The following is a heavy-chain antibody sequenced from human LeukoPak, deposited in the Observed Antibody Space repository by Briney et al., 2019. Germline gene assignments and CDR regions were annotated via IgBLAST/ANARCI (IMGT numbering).Heavy chain of an antibody. D-gene: IGHD3-10*01. Sequence: PGGSLRLSCAASGFTFSSYAMSWVRQAPGKGLEWVSAISGSGGSTYYADSVKGRFTISRDNSKNTLYLQMNSLRAEDTAVYYCAKRRADYYGSGRALNYFDSWGQGTLVTVSS. CDR3: AKRRADYYGSGRALNYFDS. CDR1: GFTFSSYA. CDR2: ISGSGGST. V-gene: IGHV3-23*01. J-gene: IGHJ4*02.